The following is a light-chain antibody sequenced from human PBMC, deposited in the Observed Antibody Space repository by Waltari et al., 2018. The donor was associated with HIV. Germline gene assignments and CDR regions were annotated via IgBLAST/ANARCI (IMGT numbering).Light chain of an antibody. Sequence: QSALTQPASVSESPGQSITISCTGTNSDVGTYNLVSWYQHHPGKAPQPIIYEGIKRPSGVSNRISGSKSANTASLTISGLQAEDEADYYCSSYGGSSNWLFGGGTKLTVL. J-gene: IGLJ2*01. CDR1: NSDVGTYNL. CDR2: EGI. CDR3: SSYGGSSNWL. V-gene: IGLV2-23*01.